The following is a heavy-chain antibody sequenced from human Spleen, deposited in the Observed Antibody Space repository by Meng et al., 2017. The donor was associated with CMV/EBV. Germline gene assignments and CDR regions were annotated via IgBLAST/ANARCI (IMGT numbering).Heavy chain of an antibody. CDR1: GFTFSSYA. D-gene: IGHD5-18*01. V-gene: IGHV3-23*01. CDR2: ISGSGGST. Sequence: GGSLRLSCAASGFTFSSYAMSWVRQVPGKGLEWVSAISGSGGSTYYADSVKGRFTNSRDNSKNSLYLQMDSLRAEDTAIYYCARDRGYSHGYAFDYWGQGTLVTVSS. CDR3: ARDRGYSHGYAFDY. J-gene: IGHJ4*02.